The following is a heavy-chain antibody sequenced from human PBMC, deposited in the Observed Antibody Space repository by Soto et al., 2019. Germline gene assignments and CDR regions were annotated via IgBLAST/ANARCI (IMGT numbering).Heavy chain of an antibody. CDR3: ARLPWADYGGIFDP. CDR1: GGSISSTTYY. Sequence: SETLSLTCTVSGGSISSTTYYWGWMRQPPGKGLEWIASFFIGGNTYYNPSLKSRVTISVDTSKNQFSLKLYSVTTADTAMYYCARLPWADYGGIFDPWGQGTLVTVSS. J-gene: IGHJ5*02. D-gene: IGHD4-17*01. CDR2: FFIGGNT. V-gene: IGHV4-39*07.